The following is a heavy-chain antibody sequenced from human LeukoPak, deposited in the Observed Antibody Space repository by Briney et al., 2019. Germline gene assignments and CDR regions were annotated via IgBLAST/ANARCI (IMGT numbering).Heavy chain of an antibody. D-gene: IGHD2-2*01. Sequence: GGSLTLSCAASGFTFSSYWMSWVRQAPRKGLEWVANIKHGGSEKYYVDSVKGRFTISRDNAKNSLYLQMNSLRAEDTAVYYCARDQRYCSSSSCPWEPFDYWGQGTLVSVSS. V-gene: IGHV3-7*05. J-gene: IGHJ4*02. CDR1: GFTFSSYW. CDR3: ARDQRYCSSSSCPWEPFDY. CDR2: IKHGGSEK.